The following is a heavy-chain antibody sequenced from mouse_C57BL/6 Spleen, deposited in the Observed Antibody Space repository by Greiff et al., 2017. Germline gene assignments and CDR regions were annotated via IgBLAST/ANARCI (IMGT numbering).Heavy chain of an antibody. Sequence: VQLVESGAELVRPGTSVKVSCKASGYAFTNYLIEWVKQRPGQGLEWIGVINPGSGGTNYNEKFKGKATLTADKSSSTAYMQLSSLTSEDSAVYFCARGSGSSYVGAYWGQGTLVTVSA. V-gene: IGHV1-54*01. D-gene: IGHD1-1*01. CDR1: GYAFTNYL. J-gene: IGHJ3*01. CDR3: ARGSGSSYVGAY. CDR2: INPGSGGT.